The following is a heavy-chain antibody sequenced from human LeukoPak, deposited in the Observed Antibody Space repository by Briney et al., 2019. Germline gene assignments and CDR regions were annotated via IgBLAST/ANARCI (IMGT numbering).Heavy chain of an antibody. D-gene: IGHD5-12*01. CDR1: GITFNGYT. V-gene: IGHV3-21*01. CDR2: ISRSSSHI. J-gene: IGHJ6*02. CDR3: ARDRAALARMGGMDV. Sequence: GGSLRLSCAASGITFNGYTVNWVRQAPGKGLEWVAYISRSSSHIYYADSMKGRLTISRDNARSSVYLQMDSLRDEDTAIYYCARDRAALARMGGMDVWGQGTTVTV.